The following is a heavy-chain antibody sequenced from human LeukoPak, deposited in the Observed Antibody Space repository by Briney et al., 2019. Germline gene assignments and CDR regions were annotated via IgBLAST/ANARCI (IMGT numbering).Heavy chain of an antibody. CDR2: IRGSCDST. V-gene: IGHV3-23*01. CDR1: GFTFSSYA. Sequence: GGSLRLSYAASGFTFSSYAMSWVRQAPAKGLEWVSAIRGSCDSTYYGDSVKGRFTFSRDNSKNTLYLQMNSLRAEDTVVYYCARDGSGYYEEPPDPDYWGQGTLVTVFS. D-gene: IGHD3-22*01. CDR3: ARDGSGYYEEPPDPDY. J-gene: IGHJ4*02.